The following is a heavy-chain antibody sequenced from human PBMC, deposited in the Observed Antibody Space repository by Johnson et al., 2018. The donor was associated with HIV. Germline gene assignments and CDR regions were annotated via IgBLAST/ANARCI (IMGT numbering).Heavy chain of an antibody. D-gene: IGHD6-13*01. CDR1: GFSISSNY. CDR3: ASGWGIAASDACDI. CDR2: IYSGGTT. V-gene: IGHV3-66*01. Sequence: EQLVESGGGLVQPGGSLRLSCAASGFSISSNYMSWIRQAPGKGLEWVSVIYSGGTTYYTDSVKGRFTISRDNAKNSLYLQMNSLRAEDTAVYYCASGWGIAASDACDIWGQGTMVIVSS. J-gene: IGHJ3*02.